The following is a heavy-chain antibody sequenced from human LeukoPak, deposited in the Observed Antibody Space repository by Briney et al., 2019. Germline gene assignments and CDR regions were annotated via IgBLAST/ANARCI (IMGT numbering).Heavy chain of an antibody. CDR3: ARRYGSGTLGGAFDI. J-gene: IGHJ3*02. D-gene: IGHD3-10*01. CDR2: IYPGDSDT. Sequence: GESLKISCKGSGYSFTSYWIGWVRQMPGKGLEWMGIIYPGDSDTRYSPSFQGQVTISADKSISTAYLQWSSLKASDTAMYYCARRYGSGTLGGAFDIWGQGTMVTVSS. CDR1: GYSFTSYW. V-gene: IGHV5-51*01.